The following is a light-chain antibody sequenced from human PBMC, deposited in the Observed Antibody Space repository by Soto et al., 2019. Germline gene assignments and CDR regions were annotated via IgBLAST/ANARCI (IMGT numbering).Light chain of an antibody. J-gene: IGLJ2*01. CDR2: DVS. CDR3: CSYAGSYTVRV. Sequence: QSALTQPRSVSGSPGQSVTISCTGTSSDVGANNYVSWYQQHPGKVPKLMICDVSKRPSGVPDRFSGSKSGNTASLTISGLQAEDEADYYCCSYAGSYTVRVFGGGTKLTVL. V-gene: IGLV2-11*01. CDR1: SSDVGANNY.